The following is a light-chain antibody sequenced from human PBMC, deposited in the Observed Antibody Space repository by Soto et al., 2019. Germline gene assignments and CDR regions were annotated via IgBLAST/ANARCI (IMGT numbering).Light chain of an antibody. CDR1: QSVDNW. CDR2: KAS. J-gene: IGKJ1*01. Sequence: DIQMTQYHPTLSASLGDTVTITWRASQSVDNWLAWFQQKPGKAPKVLIYKASNLESGVPSRFSGSGSGTEFTLTISSLQSDDFATYYCQHYYGYSWTFGQGTIVDIK. V-gene: IGKV1-5*03. CDR3: QHYYGYSWT.